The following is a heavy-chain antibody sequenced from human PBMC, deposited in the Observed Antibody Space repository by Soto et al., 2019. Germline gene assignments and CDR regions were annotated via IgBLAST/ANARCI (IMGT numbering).Heavy chain of an antibody. CDR2: IILSLDVT. V-gene: IGHV1-69*02. Sequence: QVQLVQSGAEVKKPGSSVKVSCKASGGTFNTYSMFWVRQAPGQGLEWMGRIILSLDVTNYAQTFQGRVTHSADKSTSTVYIELSSLRSEDTALYYCTIGSWSGEVFDIWGQGTMVTVSS. D-gene: IGHD2-21*01. J-gene: IGHJ3*02. CDR1: GGTFNTYS. CDR3: TIGSWSGEVFDI.